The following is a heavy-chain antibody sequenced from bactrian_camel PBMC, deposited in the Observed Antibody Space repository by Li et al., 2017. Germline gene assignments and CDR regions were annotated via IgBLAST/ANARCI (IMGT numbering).Heavy chain of an antibody. V-gene: IGHV3-2*01. CDR1: DVFTLSRYC. CDR3: AADRMACLRSSVQSEAYTY. J-gene: IGHJ4*01. D-gene: IGHD1*01. CDR2: LNTDGRNT. Sequence: QVQLVESGGGSVQAGGSLSVSCAGSDVFTLSRYCMGWFRQAPGKGLEWVSSLNTDGRNTYYADSVKGRFTISRDSAKNTLYLQMNNMKPEDTAVYYCAADRMACLRSSVQSEAYTYWGRGTQVTVS.